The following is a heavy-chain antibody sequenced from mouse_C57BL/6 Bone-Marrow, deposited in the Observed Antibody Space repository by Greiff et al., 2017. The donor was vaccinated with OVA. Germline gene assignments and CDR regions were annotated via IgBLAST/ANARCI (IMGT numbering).Heavy chain of an antibody. Sequence: EVKLMESGGGLVQPGGSLKLSCAASGFTFSDYYMYWVRQTPEKRLEWVAYISNGGGSTYYPDTVKGRFTISRDNAKNTLYLQMSRLKSEDTAMYYCARHNTTVWYFDVWGTGTTVTVSS. V-gene: IGHV5-12*01. CDR2: ISNGGGST. J-gene: IGHJ1*03. CDR1: GFTFSDYY. D-gene: IGHD1-1*01. CDR3: ARHNTTVWYFDV.